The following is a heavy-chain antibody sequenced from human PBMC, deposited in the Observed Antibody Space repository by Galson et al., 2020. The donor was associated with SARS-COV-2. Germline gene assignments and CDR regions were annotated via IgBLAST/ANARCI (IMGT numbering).Heavy chain of an antibody. J-gene: IGHJ4*02. Sequence: SGPTLVKPTQTITLTCTFSGFSLSTSGMCVSWIRQPPGKALEWLARIDWDDDKYYSTSLKTRLTISKDTSKNQVVLTMTNMDPVDTATYYCARTSSYCSGGSCYDYWGQGTLVTVSS. CDR2: IDWDDDK. V-gene: IGHV2-70*11. CDR3: ARTSSYCSGGSCYDY. CDR1: GFSLSTSGMC. D-gene: IGHD2-15*01.